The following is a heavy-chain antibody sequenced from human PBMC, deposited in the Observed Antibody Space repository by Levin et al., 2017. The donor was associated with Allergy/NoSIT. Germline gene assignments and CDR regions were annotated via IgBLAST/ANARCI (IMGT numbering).Heavy chain of an antibody. CDR1: GYTFISHG. J-gene: IGHJ4*02. CDR3: TRDSSSGGVYYFGGY. CDR2: INTDNDDT. V-gene: IGHV1-18*01. D-gene: IGHD2-21*02. Sequence: GESLKISCKTSGYTFISHGIAWVRQAPGQGLEWMGWINTDNDDTKYAQKLHGRVTMSTDTSTNTAYMALRSLRADDTAVYYCTRDSSSGGVYYFGGYWGQGTLVTVSA.